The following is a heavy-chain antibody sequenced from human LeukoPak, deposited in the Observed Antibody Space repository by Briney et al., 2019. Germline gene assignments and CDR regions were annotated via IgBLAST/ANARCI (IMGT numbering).Heavy chain of an antibody. D-gene: IGHD3-10*01. CDR1: GGSFSGYY. CDR3: ARDLVEELDAFDI. J-gene: IGHJ3*02. Sequence: SETLSLTCAVYGGSFSGYYWSWIRQPPGKGLEWIGEINHSGSTNYNPSLKSRVTMSVDTSKNQFSLKLSSATAADTAVYYCARDLVEELDAFDIWGQGTMLTVSS. V-gene: IGHV4-34*01. CDR2: INHSGST.